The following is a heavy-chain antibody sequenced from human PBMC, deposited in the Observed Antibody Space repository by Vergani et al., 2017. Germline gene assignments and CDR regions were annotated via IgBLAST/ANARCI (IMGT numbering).Heavy chain of an antibody. J-gene: IGHJ4*02. CDR3: AKSRKSGASGGYFDS. Sequence: QVQLQESGPGLLKPSQTLSLICTVPGGSISSDYYYWSWLRQPAGKTLEWIGRIYTSGSTIYNPSLKSRVTMSVETSKNQVSLRLSSVTAADTAVYYCAKSRKSGASGGYFDSWGQGTLVTVSS. CDR2: IYTSGST. CDR1: GGSISSDYYY. V-gene: IGHV4-61*02. D-gene: IGHD6-25*01.